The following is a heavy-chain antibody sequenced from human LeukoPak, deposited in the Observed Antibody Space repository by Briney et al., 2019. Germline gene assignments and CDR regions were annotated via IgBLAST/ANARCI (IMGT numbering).Heavy chain of an antibody. J-gene: IGHJ4*02. CDR2: ISGSGGST. CDR3: AKDYDFWSGYIDY. CDR1: GFTFSRYA. D-gene: IGHD3-3*01. Sequence: GGSLRLSCAASGFTFSRYAMSWVRQAPGKGLEWVSAISGSGGSTYYADSVKGRFTISRDNSKNTLYLQMNSLRAEDTAVYYCAKDYDFWSGYIDYWGQGTLVTVSS. V-gene: IGHV3-23*01.